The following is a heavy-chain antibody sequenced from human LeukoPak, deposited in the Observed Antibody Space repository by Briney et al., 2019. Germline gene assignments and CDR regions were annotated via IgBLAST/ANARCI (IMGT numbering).Heavy chain of an antibody. CDR3: TRMPSTEIYYFYYMDV. D-gene: IGHD2-2*01. CDR2: ISSLGVST. CDR1: EFTFSSYT. V-gene: IGHV3-23*01. Sequence: GGSLRLSCADSEFTFSSYTVNWVRQAPGKGLEWVSGISSLGVSTYYADSVRGRFTISRDNSENTVYLQMDSLGTEDRAVYYCTRMPSTEIYYFYYMDVWGKGTTVTVSS. J-gene: IGHJ6*03.